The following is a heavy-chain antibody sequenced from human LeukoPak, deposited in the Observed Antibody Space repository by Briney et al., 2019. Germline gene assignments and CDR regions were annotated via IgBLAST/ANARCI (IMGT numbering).Heavy chain of an antibody. J-gene: IGHJ4*02. CDR1: GYTFTNYG. CDR2: ISAYNGNT. D-gene: IGHD3-10*01. CDR3: ARPSGGTRTDYFDY. V-gene: IGHV1-18*01. Sequence: ASVKVSCKASGYTFTNYGISWGRQAPGQGLGWMGWISAYNGNTNYAQKLQGRVTMTTDTSTSTAYMELRSLRSDDTAVYYCARPSGGTRTDYFDYWGQGTLVTVSS.